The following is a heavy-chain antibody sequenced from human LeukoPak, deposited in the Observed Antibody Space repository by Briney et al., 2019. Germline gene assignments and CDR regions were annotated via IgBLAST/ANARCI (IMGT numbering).Heavy chain of an antibody. CDR1: GGTFSSYA. CDR2: IIPIFGTA. Sequence: SVKVSCKASGGTFSSYAISWVRQAPGQGLEWMGGIIPIFGTANYAQKFQGRVTITADESTSTAYMELSSLRSEDTAVYYCAREGLTRLGIAGGKFDYWGQGTLVTVSS. J-gene: IGHJ4*02. CDR3: AREGLTRLGIAGGKFDY. D-gene: IGHD7-27*01. V-gene: IGHV1-69*01.